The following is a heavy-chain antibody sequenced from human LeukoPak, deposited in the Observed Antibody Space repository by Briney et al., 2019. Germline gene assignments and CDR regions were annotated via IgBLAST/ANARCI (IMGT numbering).Heavy chain of an antibody. CDR3: AREPSVKDFWSGYYGV. D-gene: IGHD3-3*01. V-gene: IGHV1-69*04. CDR1: GYTFTSYG. Sequence: ASVKVSCKASGYTFTSYGISWVRQAPGQGLEWMGRIIPILGIANYAQKFQGRVTITADKSTSTAYMELSSLRSEDTAVYYCAREPSVKDFWSGYYGVWGQGTTVTVSS. J-gene: IGHJ6*02. CDR2: IIPILGIA.